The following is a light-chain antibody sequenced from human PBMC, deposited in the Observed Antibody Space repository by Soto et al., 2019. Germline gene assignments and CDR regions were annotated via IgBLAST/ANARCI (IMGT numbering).Light chain of an antibody. CDR1: QSISSW. CDR3: QQRSHWPPAIT. Sequence: DIQMTQSPSTLSASVGDRVTITCRASQSISSWLAWYQQKPGKAPKLLIYDASSLESGVPSRFSGSGSGTEFTLTISSLEPEDFAVYYCQQRSHWPPAITFGQGTRLEIK. J-gene: IGKJ5*01. CDR2: DAS. V-gene: IGKV1-5*01.